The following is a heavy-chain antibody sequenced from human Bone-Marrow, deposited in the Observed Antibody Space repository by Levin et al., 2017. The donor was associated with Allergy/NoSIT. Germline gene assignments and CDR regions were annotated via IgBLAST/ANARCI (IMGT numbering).Heavy chain of an antibody. D-gene: IGHD5-24*01. J-gene: IGHJ3*02. CDR1: GGSFSSGGYS. CDR2: IYHSGST. Sequence: SETLSLTCAVSGGSFSSGGYSWSCIRQPPGMGLEWIGYIYHSGSTYYNPSLKSRLTISVDRSKNQFSLKLSSVTAADTAVYYCARGDVEMDTVGAFDIWGQGTMVTVSS. CDR3: ARGDVEMDTVGAFDI. V-gene: IGHV4-30-2*01.